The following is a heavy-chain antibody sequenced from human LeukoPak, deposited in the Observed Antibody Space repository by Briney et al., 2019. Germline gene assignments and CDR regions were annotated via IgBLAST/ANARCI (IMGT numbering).Heavy chain of an antibody. CDR1: GYTFTDYY. V-gene: IGHV1-2*02. CDR3: ARTVTTRNGY. D-gene: IGHD4-17*01. J-gene: IGHJ4*02. CDR2: INPSSGGT. Sequence: ASVKVSCKASGYTFTDYYIHWVRQAPGQGLEWMGWINPSSGGTNYAQKFQGRVTMTRDTSISTAYMVVSSLRSDDAAVYYCARTVTTRNGYWGQGTLVTVSS.